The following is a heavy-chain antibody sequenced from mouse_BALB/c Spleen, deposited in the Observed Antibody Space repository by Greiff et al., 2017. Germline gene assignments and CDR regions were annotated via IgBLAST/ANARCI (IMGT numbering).Heavy chain of an antibody. CDR1: GYTFTSYW. CDR3: ARGLDGYYFY. J-gene: IGHJ2*01. V-gene: IGHV1-69*02. CDR2: IDPSDSYT. Sequence: QVQLKQPGAELVKPGASVKLSCKASGYTFTSYWMHWVKQRPGQGLEWIGEIDPSDSYTNYNQKFKGKATLTVDKSSSTAYMQLSSLTSEDSAVYYCARGLDGYYFYWGQGTTLTVSS. D-gene: IGHD2-3*01.